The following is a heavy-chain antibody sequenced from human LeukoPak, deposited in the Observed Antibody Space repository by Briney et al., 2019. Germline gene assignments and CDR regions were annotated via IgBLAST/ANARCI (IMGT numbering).Heavy chain of an antibody. J-gene: IGHJ4*02. V-gene: IGHV7-4-1*02. Sequence: ASVKVSCKASGYTFTSYAMNWVRQAPGQGLEWMGWINTNTGNPTYAQGFTGRFVFSLDTSVSTAYLQISSLKAEDTAVYYCARGDIVVVVAATGTFDYWGQGTLVTVSS. CDR2: INTNTGNP. CDR1: GYTFTSYA. D-gene: IGHD2-15*01. CDR3: ARGDIVVVVAATGTFDY.